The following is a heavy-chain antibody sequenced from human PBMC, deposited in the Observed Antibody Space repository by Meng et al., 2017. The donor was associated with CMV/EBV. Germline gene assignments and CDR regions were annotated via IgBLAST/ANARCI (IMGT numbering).Heavy chain of an antibody. CDR1: GLRFSDHA. CDR3: ASLGYCTSVSCSWADY. V-gene: IGHV3-30*04. J-gene: IGHJ4*02. CDR2: ISYDGSTK. Sequence: GESLKISCRVSGLRFSDHAMHWVRQAPGKGLEWVAVISYDGSTKYFADSVKGRFTISRDNSRNTLFLQMNSLRPEDTAVYFCASLGYCTSVSCSWADYWGQGTLVTVSS. D-gene: IGHD2-15*01.